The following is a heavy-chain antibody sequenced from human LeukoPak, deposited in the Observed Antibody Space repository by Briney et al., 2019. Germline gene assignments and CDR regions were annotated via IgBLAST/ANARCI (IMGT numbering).Heavy chain of an antibody. CDR1: GFKFSSYS. CDR2: ISGSGGST. Sequence: SGGSLRLFRAASGFKFSSYSMQWVRQTPGKGLEWVSAISGSGGSTYYADSVKGRFTISRDNSKNTLYLQMNSLRAEDTAVYYCAKVWAMIVLPKGYYFDYWGQGTLVTLFS. V-gene: IGHV3-23*01. CDR3: AKVWAMIVLPKGYYFDY. D-gene: IGHD3-22*01. J-gene: IGHJ4*02.